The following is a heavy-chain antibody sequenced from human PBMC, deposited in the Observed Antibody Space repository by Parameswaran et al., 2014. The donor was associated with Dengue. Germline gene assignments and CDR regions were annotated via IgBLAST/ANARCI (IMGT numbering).Heavy chain of an antibody. J-gene: IGHJ3*02. Sequence: ARWIRQPPGKALEWLALIDWDDDKYYSTSLKTRLTISKDTSKNQVVLTMTNMDPVDTATYYCARLTLVGAKGFGAFDIWGQGTMVTVSS. CDR2: IDWDDDK. V-gene: IGHV2-70*01. CDR3: ARLTLVGAKGFGAFDI. D-gene: IGHD1-26*01.